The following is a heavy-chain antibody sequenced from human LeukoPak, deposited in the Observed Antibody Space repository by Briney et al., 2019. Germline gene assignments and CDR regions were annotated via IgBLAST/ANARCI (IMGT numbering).Heavy chain of an antibody. V-gene: IGHV3-23*01. D-gene: IGHD4-23*01. CDR3: ARGGKATVVTM. Sequence: GGSLRLSCAASGFTFTTFAMNWARQAPGKGLEWVSVISGSGYTTHYADSVKGRFTISRDNFKNTVYLEMNSLRAEDTAVYYCARGGKATVVTMWGQGILVTVSS. CDR1: GFTFTTFA. J-gene: IGHJ4*02. CDR2: ISGSGYTT.